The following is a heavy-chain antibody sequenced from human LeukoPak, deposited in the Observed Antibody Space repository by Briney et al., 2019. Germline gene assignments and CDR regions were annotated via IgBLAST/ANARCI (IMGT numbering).Heavy chain of an antibody. J-gene: IGHJ6*03. CDR3: ARGTYGYYTDV. CDR1: NYSISNSLY. Sequence: PSETLSLTCSGSNYSISNSLYWGWLRQPPGKGLEWIGSIYRSGSTFYNPSLKSRVTISLDTSKNQFSLKLSSVTAADTAVYFCARGTYGYYTDVWGKGITVTVSS. CDR2: IYRSGST. D-gene: IGHD4-17*01. V-gene: IGHV4-38-2*02.